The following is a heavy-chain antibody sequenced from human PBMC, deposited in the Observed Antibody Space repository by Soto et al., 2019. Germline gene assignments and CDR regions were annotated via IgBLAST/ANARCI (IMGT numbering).Heavy chain of an antibody. V-gene: IGHV5-51*01. CDR3: ARQLGIAAALPWFDP. J-gene: IGHJ5*02. CDR2: IYPGDSDT. Sequence: GESLKISCKGSGYSFTSYWIGWVRQMPGKGLEWKGIIYPGDSDTRYSPSFQGQVTISADKSISTAYLQWSSLKASDTAMYYCARQLGIAAALPWFDPWGQGTLVTVSS. D-gene: IGHD6-13*01. CDR1: GYSFTSYW.